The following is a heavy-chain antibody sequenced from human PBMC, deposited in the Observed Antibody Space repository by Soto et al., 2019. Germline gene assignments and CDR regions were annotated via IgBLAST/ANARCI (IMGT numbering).Heavy chain of an antibody. V-gene: IGHV4-30-2*03. D-gene: IGHD1-26*01. J-gene: IGHJ5*02. CDR2: IYYSGSI. CDR1: GGSISSGGYS. Sequence: PSETLSLTCAVSGGSISSGGYSWSWIRQPPGKGLEWIGYIYYSGSIYYNPSLKSRVTISVDTSKNHFSLKLSSVTAADTAVYYCATQEVGGSYVYTFDPWGQGTLVTVSS. CDR3: ATQEVGGSYVYTFDP.